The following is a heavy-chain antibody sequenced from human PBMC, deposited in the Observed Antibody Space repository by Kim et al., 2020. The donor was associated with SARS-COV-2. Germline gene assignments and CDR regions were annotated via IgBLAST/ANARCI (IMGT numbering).Heavy chain of an antibody. V-gene: IGHV4-31*02. Sequence: SLRSRVTISVDTSKNQFSLKLSSVTAADTAVYYCARERIKFFGGVTEFDYWGQGALVTVSS. J-gene: IGHJ4*02. D-gene: IGHD3-3*01. CDR3: ARERIKFFGGVTEFDY.